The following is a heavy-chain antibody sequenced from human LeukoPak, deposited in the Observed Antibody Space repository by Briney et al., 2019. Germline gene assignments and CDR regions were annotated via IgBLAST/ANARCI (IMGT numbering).Heavy chain of an antibody. CDR1: GFTFSSYA. CDR3: ARGSTGGYYYYYMDV. V-gene: IGHV3-30-3*01. CDR2: ISHDGSNK. Sequence: PGGSLRLSCAASGFTFSSYAMHWVRQAPGKGLEWVAVISHDGSNKYYADSVKGRFTISRDNSQNTLYLQMNSLRAEDTAVYYCARGSTGGYYYYYMDVWGKGTTVTVSS. J-gene: IGHJ6*03. D-gene: IGHD7-27*01.